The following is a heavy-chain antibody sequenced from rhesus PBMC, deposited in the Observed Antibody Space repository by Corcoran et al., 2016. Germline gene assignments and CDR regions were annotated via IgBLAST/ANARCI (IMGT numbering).Heavy chain of an antibody. J-gene: IGHJ4*01. V-gene: IGHV1-198*02. D-gene: IGHD6-31*01. Sequence: QVQLVQSGAEVQTPGASVQFSCTSSGFTFGSSAISCVRQAPGKGLEGRVVISPLVGITNYAEKVQGRVTITADTSTSTAYMELSSLRSEDTAVYYCARGNSIAAGFDYWGQGVLVTVSS. CDR1: GFTFGSSA. CDR3: ARGNSIAAGFDY. CDR2: ISPLVGIT.